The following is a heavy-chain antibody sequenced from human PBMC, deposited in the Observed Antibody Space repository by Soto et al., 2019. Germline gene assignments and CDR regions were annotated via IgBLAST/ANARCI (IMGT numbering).Heavy chain of an antibody. J-gene: IGHJ4*02. CDR2: IRQDGSEK. Sequence: GGSLRLSCAASGFSFNSFWMSWVRQAPGKGLEGVANIRQDGSEKYYVDSVKGRFTISRDNAKNSLYLQMNSLTAEDTAVYYCARDLSPVTADYFDSWGQGTLVTVSS. D-gene: IGHD2-21*02. CDR3: ARDLSPVTADYFDS. CDR1: GFSFNSFW. V-gene: IGHV3-7*01.